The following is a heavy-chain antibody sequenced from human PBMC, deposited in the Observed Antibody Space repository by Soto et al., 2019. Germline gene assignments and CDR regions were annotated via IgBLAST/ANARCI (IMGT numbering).Heavy chain of an antibody. J-gene: IGHJ6*02. CDR1: GGSFSGYY. V-gene: IGHV4-34*01. D-gene: IGHD6-6*01. Sequence: SETLSLTCAVYGGSFSGYYWSWIRQPPGKGLEWIGEINHSGSTNYNPSLKSRVTISVDTSKNQFSLKLSSVTAADTAVYYCARGSIAARRSRQYYYGKDVWGQGTTVTVSS. CDR3: ARGSIAARRSRQYYYGKDV. CDR2: INHSGST.